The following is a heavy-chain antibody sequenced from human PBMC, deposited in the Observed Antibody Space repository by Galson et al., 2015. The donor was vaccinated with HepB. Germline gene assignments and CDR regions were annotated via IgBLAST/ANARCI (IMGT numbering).Heavy chain of an antibody. V-gene: IGHV3-30*04. Sequence: LRLSCAASGFTFSSYAMHWIRQAPGKGLEWVAVISYDGSNKYYADSVKGRFTISRDNSKNTLYLQMNSLRAEDTAVYYCARGFLGYGGGGFDYWGQGTLVTVSS. J-gene: IGHJ4*02. CDR2: ISYDGSNK. CDR1: GFTFSSYA. CDR3: ARGFLGYGGGGFDY. D-gene: IGHD5-12*01.